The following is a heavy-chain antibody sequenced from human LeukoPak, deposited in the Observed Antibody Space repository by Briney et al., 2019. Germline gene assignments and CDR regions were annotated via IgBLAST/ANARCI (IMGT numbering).Heavy chain of an antibody. J-gene: IGHJ6*03. Sequence: GGSLRLSCAASGFTVSSNYMSWVRQAPGKGLEWVSVIYSGGSTYYADSVKGRFTISRDNSKNTLYLQMNSLRAEDTAVYYCAKGGHSDGGKFPRLMGYYYYYMDVWGKGTTVTVSS. CDR1: GFTVSSNY. D-gene: IGHD2-8*01. V-gene: IGHV3-53*01. CDR2: IYSGGST. CDR3: AKGGHSDGGKFPRLMGYYYYYMDV.